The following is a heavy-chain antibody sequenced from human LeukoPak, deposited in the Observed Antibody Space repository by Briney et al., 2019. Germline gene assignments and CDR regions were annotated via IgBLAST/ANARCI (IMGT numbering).Heavy chain of an antibody. CDR2: IYYSGST. V-gene: IGHV4-34*01. CDR1: GGSFSGYY. CDR3: ARGDDYVWGAYFDY. Sequence: PSETLSLTCAVYGGSFSGYYWGWIRQPPGKGLEWIGSIYYSGSTYYNPSLKSRATISVDTSKNQFSLKLSSVTAADTAVYYCARGDDYVWGAYFDYWGQGTLVTVSS. J-gene: IGHJ4*02. D-gene: IGHD3-16*01.